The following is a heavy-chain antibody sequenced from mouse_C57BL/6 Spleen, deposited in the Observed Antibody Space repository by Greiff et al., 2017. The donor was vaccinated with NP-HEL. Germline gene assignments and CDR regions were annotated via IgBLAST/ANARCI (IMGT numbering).Heavy chain of an antibody. V-gene: IGHV1-64*01. J-gene: IGHJ2*01. Sequence: QVQLQQPGAELVKPGASVKLSCKASGYTFTSYWMHWVKQRPGQGLEWIGMIHPNSGSTNYNEKFKSKATLTVDKSSSTAYMQLSSLTSEDSAVYYCARSDYSNYGGVYWGQGTTLTVSS. CDR2: IHPNSGST. D-gene: IGHD2-5*01. CDR1: GYTFTSYW. CDR3: ARSDYSNYGGVY.